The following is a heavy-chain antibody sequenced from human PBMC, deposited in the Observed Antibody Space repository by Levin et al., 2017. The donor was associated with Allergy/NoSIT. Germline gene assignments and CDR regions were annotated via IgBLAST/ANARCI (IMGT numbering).Heavy chain of an antibody. D-gene: IGHD2-8*01. Sequence: SGGSLRLSCAASGFTFSSYAMSWVRQAPGKGLEWVSAISGGGGSTYYANSVKGRFTISRDNSKNTLYLQMNSLRAEDTAVYYCAKLRCTNGVCYTPDYWGQGTLVTVSS. J-gene: IGHJ4*02. CDR3: AKLRCTNGVCYTPDY. CDR2: ISGGGGST. V-gene: IGHV3-23*01. CDR1: GFTFSSYA.